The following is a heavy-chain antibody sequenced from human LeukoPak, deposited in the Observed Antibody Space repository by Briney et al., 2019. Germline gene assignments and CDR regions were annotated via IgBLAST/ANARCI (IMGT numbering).Heavy chain of an antibody. CDR1: GFTFSSYW. CDR2: IKQDGSEK. Sequence: GGSLRLSCAASGFTFSSYWMSWVRQAPGKGLEWVANIKQDGSEKYYVDSVKGRFTISRDNANNSLYLQMNSLRAEDTAVYYCARTWASVAGTRGRPIDYWGQGTLVTVSS. J-gene: IGHJ4*02. V-gene: IGHV3-7*01. D-gene: IGHD6-19*01. CDR3: ARTWASVAGTRGRPIDY.